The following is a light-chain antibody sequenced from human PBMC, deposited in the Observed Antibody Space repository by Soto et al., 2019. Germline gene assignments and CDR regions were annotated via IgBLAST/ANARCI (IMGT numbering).Light chain of an antibody. V-gene: IGLV2-14*01. Sequence: QSALTQPASVSGSPGQSITISCTGTSSDVGDYNYVSWYQQHPGKAPKLMIYEVSNRPSGVYNRFSGSKSGNTASLTISGLQAEDEADYYCSSYTGSSNVIFGGGAKLTVL. CDR2: EVS. CDR3: SSYTGSSNVI. CDR1: SSDVGDYNY. J-gene: IGLJ2*01.